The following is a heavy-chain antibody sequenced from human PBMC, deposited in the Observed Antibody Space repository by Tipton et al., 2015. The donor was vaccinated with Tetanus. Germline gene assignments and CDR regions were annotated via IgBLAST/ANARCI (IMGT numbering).Heavy chain of an antibody. CDR1: GALLTTGGYS. CDR2: IYYSGST. V-gene: IGHV4-61*08. D-gene: IGHD1-14*01. J-gene: IGHJ4*02. CDR3: ARGTGDY. Sequence: GLVKPSQTLSLTCNVSGALLTTGGYSWGWIRQPPGQGLEWIGYIYYSGSTNYNPSLKSRVTISVDTSKNQFSLKLSSVTAADTAVYCCARGTGDYWGQGTLVTVSS.